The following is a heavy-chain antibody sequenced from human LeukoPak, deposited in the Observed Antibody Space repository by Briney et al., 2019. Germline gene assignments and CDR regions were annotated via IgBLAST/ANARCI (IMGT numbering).Heavy chain of an antibody. CDR1: GGSVNSGSYY. CDR3: ARAAYGGSYHSDY. J-gene: IGHJ4*02. V-gene: IGHV4-61*01. Sequence: SETLSLTCTVSGGSVNSGSYYWNWIRQPPGKGLEWIGYIYYSGSTNYNPSLKSRVTISVDTSKNQFSLKLSSVTAADTAVYYCARAAYGGSYHSDYWGQGTMVTVSS. D-gene: IGHD1-26*01. CDR2: IYYSGST.